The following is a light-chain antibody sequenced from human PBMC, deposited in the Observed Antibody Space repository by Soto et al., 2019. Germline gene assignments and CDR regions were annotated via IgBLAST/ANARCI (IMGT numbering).Light chain of an antibody. CDR2: GAS. J-gene: IGKJ2*01. CDR1: HSVTSSY. CDR3: QQYGSSLFT. V-gene: IGKV3-20*01. Sequence: ETVLTQSPGTLSLSPGETGTLSCRASHSVTSSYLAWYQQKPDQAPRLLIYGASNRATGIPDRFSGSGSGTDFTLTISRLEPEDFAVYYCQQYGSSLFTFGQGTKLEIK.